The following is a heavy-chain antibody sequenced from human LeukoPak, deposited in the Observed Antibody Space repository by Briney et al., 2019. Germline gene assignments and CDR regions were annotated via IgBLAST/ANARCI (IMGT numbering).Heavy chain of an antibody. Sequence: ASMKVSCKTPGYTFTGYYIHWVRQAPGQGLEWMGWISAYNGNTNYAQKLQGRVTMTTHISASTAYMELSRLRSDDTAVYYCARAPGYCSGGSCYVQHSYVDYWGQGTLVTVSS. D-gene: IGHD2-15*01. CDR2: ISAYNGNT. CDR3: ARAPGYCSGGSCYVQHSYVDY. V-gene: IGHV1-18*04. CDR1: GYTFTGYY. J-gene: IGHJ4*02.